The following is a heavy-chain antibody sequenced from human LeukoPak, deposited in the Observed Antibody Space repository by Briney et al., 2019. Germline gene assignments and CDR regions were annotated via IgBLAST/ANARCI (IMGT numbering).Heavy chain of an antibody. CDR2: ISYTGST. D-gene: IGHD6-25*01. Sequence: PSETLSLTCTVSGDSITGYYWSWIRQPPGKGLEWIAYISYTGSTNYNPSLRGRVTISLDTSANQFSLKFSSVTTTDTAVYYCISVPASSEWFAYWGQGTLVTVSS. CDR3: ISVPASSEWFAY. CDR1: GDSITGYY. J-gene: IGHJ4*02. V-gene: IGHV4-59*01.